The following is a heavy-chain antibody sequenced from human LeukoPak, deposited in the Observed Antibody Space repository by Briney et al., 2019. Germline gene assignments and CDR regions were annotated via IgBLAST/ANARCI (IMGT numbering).Heavy chain of an antibody. CDR2: IYSDGST. J-gene: IGHJ4*02. V-gene: IGHV3-66*01. CDR3: ARDYGDYPFDY. D-gene: IGHD4-17*01. Sequence: GGSLRLSCAASGFTVSSNYMSWVRQAPGKGLEWVSLIYSDGSTHYADSVKGRFTISRDNSKNTLYLQMNSLRVEDTAVYYCARDYGDYPFDYWGQGTLVTVSS. CDR1: GFTVSSNY.